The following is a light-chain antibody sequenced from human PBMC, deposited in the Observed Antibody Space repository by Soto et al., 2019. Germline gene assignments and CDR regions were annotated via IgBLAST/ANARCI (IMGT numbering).Light chain of an antibody. CDR3: NSYVAGSNV. J-gene: IGLJ1*01. CDR2: EST. Sequence: QSALTQPASVSGSPGQSITVSCTGTGSDVGAYNLVSWYQQHPGKAPTLIIYESTKRPSGVPDRFSGSKSGSTASLTVSGLQTEDEADYYCNSYVAGSNVFGTGTKVTVL. CDR1: GSDVGAYNL. V-gene: IGLV2-14*02.